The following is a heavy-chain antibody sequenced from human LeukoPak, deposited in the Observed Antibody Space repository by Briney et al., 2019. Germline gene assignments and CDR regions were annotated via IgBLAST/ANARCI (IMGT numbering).Heavy chain of an antibody. CDR3: AKVDSSSWYYLDY. CDR2: ISGSGGST. CDR1: GFTFSSYA. D-gene: IGHD6-13*01. V-gene: IGHV3-23*01. J-gene: IGHJ4*02. Sequence: GGSLRLSRAASGFTFSSYAMSWVRQAPGKGLEWVSAISGSGGSTYYADSVKGRFTISRDNSKNTLYLQMNSLRAEDTAVYYCAKVDSSSWYYLDYWGQGTLVTVSS.